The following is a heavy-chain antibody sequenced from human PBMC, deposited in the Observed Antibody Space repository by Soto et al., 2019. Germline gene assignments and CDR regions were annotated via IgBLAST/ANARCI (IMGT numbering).Heavy chain of an antibody. Sequence: QVQLQESGPGQVKPSETLSLTCIVSGGSVSSGSYYWSWIRQPPGKGLEWLGYIYYSGSTNYNPSLQSRVTISVDTSKKQFSLKLSSVTAADTAVYYCARGGYCSGGSCYSRLDHWGQGTLVTVSS. CDR3: ARGGYCSGGSCYSRLDH. J-gene: IGHJ5*02. D-gene: IGHD2-15*01. CDR1: GGSVSSGSYY. CDR2: IYYSGST. V-gene: IGHV4-61*01.